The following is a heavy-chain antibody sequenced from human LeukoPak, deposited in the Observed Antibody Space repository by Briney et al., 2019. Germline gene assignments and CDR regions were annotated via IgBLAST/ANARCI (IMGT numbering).Heavy chain of an antibody. CDR2: ISTSGST. CDR1: GGSISSGSYY. CDR3: AREGGGCSGGSCYSAKYYFDY. D-gene: IGHD2-15*01. Sequence: PSQTLSLTCTVSGGSISSGSYYWSWIRQPAGKGLEWIGRISTSGSTNYNPSLKSRVTISVDTSKNEFSLKLSSATAADTAVYYCAREGGGCSGGSCYSAKYYFDYWGQGTLVTVSS. J-gene: IGHJ4*02. V-gene: IGHV4-61*02.